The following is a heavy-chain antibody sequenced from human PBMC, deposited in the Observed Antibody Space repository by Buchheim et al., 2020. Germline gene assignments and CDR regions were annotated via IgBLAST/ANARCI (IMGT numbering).Heavy chain of an antibody. CDR1: GFTFSSYS. Sequence: EVQLVESGGGLVKPGGSLRLSCAASGFTFSSYSMNWVRQAPGKGLEWVSSISSSSSYIYYADSVKGQFTISRDNAKNSLYLQMNSLRAEDTAVYYCARDFLFLVVAATEYYYGMDVWGQGTT. CDR2: ISSSSSYI. D-gene: IGHD2-15*01. J-gene: IGHJ6*02. CDR3: ARDFLFLVVAATEYYYGMDV. V-gene: IGHV3-21*01.